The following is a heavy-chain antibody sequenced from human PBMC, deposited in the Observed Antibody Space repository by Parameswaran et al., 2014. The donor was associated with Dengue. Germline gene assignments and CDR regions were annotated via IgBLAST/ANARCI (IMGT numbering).Heavy chain of an antibody. V-gene: IGHV4-34*01. J-gene: IGHJ4*02. CDR2: INHSGST. CDR3: ARGNYYDSAGRVDY. D-gene: IGHD3-22*01. Sequence: VRQAPGKGLEWIGEINHSGSTNYNPSLKSRVTISVDTSKNQFSLKLSSVTAADTAVYYCARGNYYDSAGRVDYWGQGPLVTVSS.